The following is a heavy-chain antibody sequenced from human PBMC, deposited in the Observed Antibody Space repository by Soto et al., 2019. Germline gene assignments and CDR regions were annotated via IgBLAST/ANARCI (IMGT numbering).Heavy chain of an antibody. CDR2: NIPIFGTA. D-gene: IGHD2-2*01. Sequence: QVQLVQSGAEVKKPGSSVKVSCKASGGTFSSYAISWVRQAPGQGLEWMGGNIPIFGTANYAQKFQGRVTITADESTSTAYMELSSLRSEDTAVYYCARSDIVVVPAAIHYYYYYGMDVWGQGTTVTVSS. V-gene: IGHV1-69*01. J-gene: IGHJ6*02. CDR3: ARSDIVVVPAAIHYYYYYGMDV. CDR1: GGTFSSYA.